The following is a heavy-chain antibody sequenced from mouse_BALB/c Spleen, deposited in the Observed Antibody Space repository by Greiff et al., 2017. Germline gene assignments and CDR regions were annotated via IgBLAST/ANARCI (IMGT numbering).Heavy chain of an antibody. CDR1: GFNIKDTY. V-gene: IGHV14-3*02. CDR2: IDPANGNT. Sequence: EVQLQESGAELVKPGASVKLSCTASGFNIKDTYMHWVKQRPEQGLEWIGRIDPANGNTKYDPKFQGKATITADTSSNTAYLQLSSLTSEDTAVYYCARAGYDGYAMDYWGQGTSVTVSS. CDR3: ARAGYDGYAMDY. J-gene: IGHJ4*01. D-gene: IGHD2-2*01.